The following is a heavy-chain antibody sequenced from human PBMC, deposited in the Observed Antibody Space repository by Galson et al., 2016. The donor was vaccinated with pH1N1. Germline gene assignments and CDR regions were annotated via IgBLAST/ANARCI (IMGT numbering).Heavy chain of an antibody. CDR1: GYLLTELS. D-gene: IGHD1-7*01. CDR2: FTAEDGET. CDR3: ETNYIYYYYYYMDV. Sequence: SVKVSCKVSGYLLTELSIFWVRQAPGKGLEWMGGFTAEDGETVYAQKLQGRVTMTEDTSTDTAYMELSSLRYEDTAVYYCETNYIYYYYYYMDVWGKGTTVTVAS. V-gene: IGHV1-24*01. J-gene: IGHJ6*03.